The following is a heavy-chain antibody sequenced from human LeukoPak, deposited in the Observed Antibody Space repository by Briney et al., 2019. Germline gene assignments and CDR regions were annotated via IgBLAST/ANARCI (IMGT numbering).Heavy chain of an antibody. Sequence: PSETLSLTCTVSGASLNSGGYYWNWIRQPPGKEPEWIGYIYYSGSTNYNRSLKSRVTISVDTSKNQFSLKLTSVTAADTAVYYRARGGWDLWGRGTLVTVSS. CDR1: GASLNSGGYY. J-gene: IGHJ2*01. CDR3: ARGGWDL. D-gene: IGHD2-15*01. V-gene: IGHV4-61*08. CDR2: IYYSGST.